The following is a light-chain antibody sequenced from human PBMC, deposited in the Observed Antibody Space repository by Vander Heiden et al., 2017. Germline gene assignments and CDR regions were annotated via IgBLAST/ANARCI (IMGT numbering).Light chain of an antibody. CDR2: GAS. CDR1: QSVASN. Sequence: EIVMTQSPATLSVSPGERATLSCRASQSVASNVAWYQQKPGQAPRLLIYGASTRATGIPARFSGSGSGTEFTLTISSLQSEDFAVYYCQRYNNWPPWTFGQGTKVEIK. V-gene: IGKV3-15*01. J-gene: IGKJ1*01. CDR3: QRYNNWPPWT.